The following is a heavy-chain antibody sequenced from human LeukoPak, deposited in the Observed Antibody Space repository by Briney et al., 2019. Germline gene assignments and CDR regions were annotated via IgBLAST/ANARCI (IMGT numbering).Heavy chain of an antibody. CDR2: INPNSGGT. D-gene: IGHD3-3*01. J-gene: IGHJ4*02. CDR1: GYTFTGYY. CDR3: ARDYTIFGVVPEYYFDY. V-gene: IGHV1-2*02. Sequence: ASVKVSCKASGYTFTGYYMHWVRQAPGQGLEWMGWINPNSGGTNYAQKFQGRVTMTRDTSISTAYMELSRLRSDDTAVYYCARDYTIFGVVPEYYFDYWGPGTLVTVSS.